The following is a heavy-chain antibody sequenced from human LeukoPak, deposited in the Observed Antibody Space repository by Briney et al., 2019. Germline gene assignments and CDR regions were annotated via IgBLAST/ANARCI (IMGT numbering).Heavy chain of an antibody. Sequence: SETLSLTCTVSGGSISSYYWSWIRQPPGKGLEWIGYIYTSGSTNYNPSLKSRVTISVDTSKNQFSLKLSSVTAADTAVYRCARGEWLLGYWGQGTLVTVSS. CDR2: IYTSGST. J-gene: IGHJ4*02. V-gene: IGHV4-4*09. CDR1: GGSISSYY. D-gene: IGHD3-3*01. CDR3: ARGEWLLGY.